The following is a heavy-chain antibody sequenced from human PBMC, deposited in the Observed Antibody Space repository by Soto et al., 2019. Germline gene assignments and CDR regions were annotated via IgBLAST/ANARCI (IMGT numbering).Heavy chain of an antibody. CDR2: ISGSGTTT. J-gene: IGHJ6*02. CDR3: AREHLGASYYYGMDV. CDR1: GFTFTNYA. Sequence: EVQLLESGGGLVQPGGSLRLSCAASGFTFTNYAMNWVRQAPGKGLEWVSSISGSGTTTYYADSVQGRFTISRDNSRHTLYLEMNSLRAEDTAVYYCAREHLGASYYYGMDVWGQGTTVTVSS. D-gene: IGHD3-10*01. V-gene: IGHV3-23*01.